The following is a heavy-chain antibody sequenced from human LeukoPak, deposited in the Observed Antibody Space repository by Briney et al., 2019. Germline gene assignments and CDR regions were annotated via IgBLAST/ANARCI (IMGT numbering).Heavy chain of an antibody. CDR3: ARARIQQSDIVVVPAAWDY. D-gene: IGHD2-2*01. J-gene: IGHJ4*02. CDR2: IKQDGSEK. V-gene: IGHV3-7*01. Sequence: GGSLRLSCAASGFTFSSYWMSWVRQAPGKGLEWVANIKQDGSEKYYVDSVKGRFTISRDNAKNSLYLQMNSLRAEDTAVYYCARARIQQSDIVVVPAAWDYWGQGTLVTVSS. CDR1: GFTFSSYW.